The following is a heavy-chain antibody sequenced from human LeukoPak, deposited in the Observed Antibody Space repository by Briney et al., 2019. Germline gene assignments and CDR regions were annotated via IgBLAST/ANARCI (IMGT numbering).Heavy chain of an antibody. CDR3: ARDRGSSYLRY. CDR1: GFTFSSYG. CDR2: IRYDGSNK. D-gene: IGHD6-6*01. V-gene: IGHV3-33*01. J-gene: IGHJ4*02. Sequence: GGSLRLSCAASGFTFSSYGMHWVRQAPGKGLEWVAVIRYDGSNKYYADSVRGRFTISRDNSKNTLYLQMNSLRAEDTAVYYCARDRGSSYLRYWGQGTLVTVSS.